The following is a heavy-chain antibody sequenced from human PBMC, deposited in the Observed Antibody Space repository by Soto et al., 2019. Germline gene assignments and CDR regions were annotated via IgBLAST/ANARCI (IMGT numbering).Heavy chain of an antibody. CDR3: AQAGFSAGWYLALEY. D-gene: IGHD6-19*01. CDR1: GFAFSDYA. J-gene: IGHJ4*02. Sequence: EVQLLESGGGLVQPGGSQRLSCAASGFAFSDYAMTWVRQAPGKGLEWVSAISESGSGTTTHYADSVKGRFTISRDNSRNTLFVQMHRLRAEDTAVYYCAQAGFSAGWYLALEYWGQGSLVTVSS. CDR2: ISESGSGTTT. V-gene: IGHV3-23*01.